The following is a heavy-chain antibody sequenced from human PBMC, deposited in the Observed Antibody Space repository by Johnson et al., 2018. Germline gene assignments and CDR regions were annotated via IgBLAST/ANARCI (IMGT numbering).Heavy chain of an antibody. D-gene: IGHD3-16*01. Sequence: VQLVQSGGGVVQPGKSLRLSCAASGFTFSSYGMHWVRQAPGKGLEWLANIKHDGSEMYYADSVKGRFTISRDNAKNSLLLQMNSLRAEDTALYSCARDIGGGWEDACDSWGQGTRVTVS. CDR1: GFTFSSYG. V-gene: IGHV3-7*01. J-gene: IGHJ3*02. CDR3: ARDIGGGWEDACDS. CDR2: IKHDGSEM.